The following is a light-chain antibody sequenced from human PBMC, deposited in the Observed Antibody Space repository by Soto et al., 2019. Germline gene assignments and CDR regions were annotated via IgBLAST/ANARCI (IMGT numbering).Light chain of an antibody. J-gene: IGKJ1*01. V-gene: IGKV1-39*01. Sequence: DIEMTQSPSSLSAFVGDRVTITCRASQSISTFLSWYQQKPGKAPKLLICAISTLHSGVPSRFSASGSGTEFTLTISSLQPEDFAIYYCQQSYSSPRTFGQGTKVEI. CDR1: QSISTF. CDR2: AIS. CDR3: QQSYSSPRT.